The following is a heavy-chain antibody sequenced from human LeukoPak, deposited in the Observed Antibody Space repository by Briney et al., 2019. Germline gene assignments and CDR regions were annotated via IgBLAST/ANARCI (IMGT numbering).Heavy chain of an antibody. Sequence: GGSLRLSCAASGFTFSNAWMSWVRQAPGKGLEWVGRIKSKTDGGTTDYAAPVKGRFTISRDDSENTLYLQMNSLKTEDTAVYYCTTPTVVVAVTPGKYYFDYWGQGALVTVSS. CDR3: TTPTVVVAVTPGKYYFDY. CDR2: IKSKTDGGTT. D-gene: IGHD2-15*01. J-gene: IGHJ4*02. V-gene: IGHV3-15*01. CDR1: GFTFSNAW.